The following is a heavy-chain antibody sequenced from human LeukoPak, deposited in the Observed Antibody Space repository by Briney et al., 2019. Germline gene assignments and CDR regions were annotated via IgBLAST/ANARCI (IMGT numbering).Heavy chain of an antibody. D-gene: IGHD7-27*01. Sequence: GASVKVSCKASGYTFSDYYLHWLRQAPGQGLEWMGWINPYSGGTNYAQKFQGRVTMTRDTSISTAYMELSRLRSDDTAVYYCARGPHWDPHFDYWGQGTLVTASS. CDR1: GYTFSDYY. V-gene: IGHV1-2*02. CDR2: INPYSGGT. J-gene: IGHJ4*02. CDR3: ARGPHWDPHFDY.